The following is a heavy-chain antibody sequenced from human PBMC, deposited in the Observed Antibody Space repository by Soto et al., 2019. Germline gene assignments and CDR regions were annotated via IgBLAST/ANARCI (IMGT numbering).Heavy chain of an antibody. Sequence: GXSLRLSCAASGFTLSIYALHWFRQAPGKGLEWVAVISYDGSNKYYADSVKGRFTISRDNSKNTLYLQMNSLRAEDTAVYYCARPGYSSHGMDVWGQGTTVTVSS. CDR2: ISYDGSNK. CDR3: ARPGYSSHGMDV. CDR1: GFTLSIYA. D-gene: IGHD6-19*01. J-gene: IGHJ6*02. V-gene: IGHV3-30-3*01.